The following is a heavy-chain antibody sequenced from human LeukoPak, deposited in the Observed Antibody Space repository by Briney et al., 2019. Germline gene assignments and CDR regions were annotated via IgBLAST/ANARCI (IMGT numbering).Heavy chain of an antibody. Sequence: GGSLRLSCAASGFTFSSYGMHWVRQAPGKGLEWVAVISYDGSNKYYADSVKGRFTISRDNSKNTLYLQMNSLRAEDTAVYYCAKDLYCSGGSCYLHGSYYGMDVWGQGTTVTVSS. CDR1: GFTFSSYG. CDR3: AKDLYCSGGSCYLHGSYYGMDV. D-gene: IGHD2-15*01. CDR2: ISYDGSNK. V-gene: IGHV3-30*18. J-gene: IGHJ6*02.